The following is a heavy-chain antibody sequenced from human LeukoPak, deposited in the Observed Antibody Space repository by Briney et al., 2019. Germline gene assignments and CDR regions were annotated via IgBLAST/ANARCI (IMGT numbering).Heavy chain of an antibody. CDR2: ISGSGGST. V-gene: IGHV3-23*01. Sequence: GGSLRLSCAASGFTFSSYAMSLVRQAPGKGLEWVSAISGSGGSTYYADSVKGRFTISRDNSKNTLYLQMNSLRAEDTAVYYCACPITIFGVVAPYGMDVWGQGTTVTVSS. CDR3: ACPITIFGVVAPYGMDV. D-gene: IGHD3-3*01. J-gene: IGHJ6*02. CDR1: GFTFSSYA.